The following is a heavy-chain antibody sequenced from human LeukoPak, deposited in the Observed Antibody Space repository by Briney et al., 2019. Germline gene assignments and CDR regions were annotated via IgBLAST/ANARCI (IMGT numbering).Heavy chain of an antibody. V-gene: IGHV4-39*01. J-gene: IGHJ4*02. CDR1: GGSISSSSYY. D-gene: IGHD6-13*01. Sequence: PSETLSLTCTVSGGSISSSSYYWGWIRQPPGKGLEWIGSIYYSGSTYYNPSLKSRVTISVDTSKNQFSLKLSSVTAADTAVYYCARHQAEESSSWDYWGQGTLVTVSS. CDR3: ARHQAEESSSWDY. CDR2: IYYSGST.